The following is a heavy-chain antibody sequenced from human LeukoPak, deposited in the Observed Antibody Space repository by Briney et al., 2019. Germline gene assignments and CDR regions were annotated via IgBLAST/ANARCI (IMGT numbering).Heavy chain of an antibody. D-gene: IGHD3-22*01. Sequence: KSSETLSLTCTVSGGSISSYYWSWIRQPAGKGLEWIGRIYTSGSTNYNPSLKSRVTMSVDTSKNQFSLKLSSVTAADTAVYYCVGGYYYYFDYWGQGTLVTVSS. CDR3: VGGYYYYFDY. J-gene: IGHJ4*02. V-gene: IGHV4-4*07. CDR1: GGSISSYY. CDR2: IYTSGST.